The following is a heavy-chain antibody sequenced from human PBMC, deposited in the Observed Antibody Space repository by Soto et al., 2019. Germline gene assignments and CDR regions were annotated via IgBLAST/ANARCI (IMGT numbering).Heavy chain of an antibody. D-gene: IGHD3-22*01. J-gene: IGHJ4*02. V-gene: IGHV4-31*03. CDR1: GGSISSGGYY. CDR3: ARDSGKYYYDSSGYYPPTYYFDY. CDR2: IYYSGST. Sequence: SETLSLTCTVSGGSISSGGYYWSWIRQHPGRGLEWIGYIYYSGSTYYNPSLKSRVTISVDTSKNQFSLKLSSVTAADTAVYYCARDSGKYYYDSSGYYPPTYYFDYWGQGTLVTVSS.